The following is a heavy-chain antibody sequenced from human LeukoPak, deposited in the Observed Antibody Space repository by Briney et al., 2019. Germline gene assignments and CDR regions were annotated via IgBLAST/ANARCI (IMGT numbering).Heavy chain of an antibody. V-gene: IGHV3-21*01. CDR1: GFTFSSYS. D-gene: IGHD3-10*01. J-gene: IGHJ4*02. Sequence: GGSLRLSCAASGFTFSSYSMNWVRQAPGKGLEWVSSISSSSSYMYYADSVKGRFTISRDNAKNSLYLQMNSLRAEDTAVYYCARGAGAFDYWGQGTLVTVSS. CDR2: ISSSSSYM. CDR3: ARGAGAFDY.